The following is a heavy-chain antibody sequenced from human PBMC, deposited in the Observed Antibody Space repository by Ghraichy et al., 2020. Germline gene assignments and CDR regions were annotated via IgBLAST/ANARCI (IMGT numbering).Heavy chain of an antibody. CDR2: IKQDGSEQ. CDR3: ARVTYYYDTSVSNYNFGMDV. D-gene: IGHD3-22*01. J-gene: IGHJ6*02. Sequence: ESLNISCAASGFTFSSYWMTWVRQAPGKGLEWVANIKQDGSEQYYVGSVRGRLTISRDNAKNSLYLQMNSLRAEDTAVYYCARVTYYYDTSVSNYNFGMDVWGQGTTVTVSS. V-gene: IGHV3-7*01. CDR1: GFTFSSYW.